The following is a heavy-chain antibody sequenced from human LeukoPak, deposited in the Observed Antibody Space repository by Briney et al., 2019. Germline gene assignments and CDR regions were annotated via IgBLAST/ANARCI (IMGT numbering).Heavy chain of an antibody. CDR3: TTYRSGHY. CDR1: GFTFSDSD. D-gene: IGHD6-19*01. Sequence: GGSPRLSCAASGFTFSDSDIHWVRQASGKGLEWVGRITTKRSNYATAYTASVKGRFTISRHDSENTAYLQMNSLKTEDTVLYYCTTYRSGHYWGQGTLVTVSS. J-gene: IGHJ4*02. V-gene: IGHV3-73*01. CDR2: ITTKRSNYAT.